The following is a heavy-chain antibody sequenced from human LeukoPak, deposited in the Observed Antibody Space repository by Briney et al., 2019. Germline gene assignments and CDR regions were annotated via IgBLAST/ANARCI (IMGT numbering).Heavy chain of an antibody. J-gene: IGHJ6*02. CDR2: ISGDGSLT. V-gene: IGHV3-74*01. CDR1: GFTFSTHW. D-gene: IGHD3-10*01. CDR3: ASLLTPYHGSGGGGMDV. Sequence: GGSLRLSCAASGFTFSTHWMYWVRQAPGRELVWVSRISGDGSLTSYADSVKGRFTISRDNAKDTLYLQMTSLRVEDTAVYSCASLLTPYHGSGGGGMDVWGQGTTVIVSS.